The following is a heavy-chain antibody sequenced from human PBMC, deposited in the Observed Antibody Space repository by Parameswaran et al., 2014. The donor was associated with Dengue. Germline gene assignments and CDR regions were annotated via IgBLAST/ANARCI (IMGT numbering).Heavy chain of an antibody. D-gene: IGHD3-22*01. Sequence: VRQAPGKGLEWMGRIDPSDSYTNYSPSFQGHVTISADKSISTAYLQWSSLKASDTAMYYCARHYDSSGYYPYYYYGMDVWGQGTTVTVSS. J-gene: IGHJ6*02. V-gene: IGHV5-10-1*01. CDR3: ARHYDSSGYYPYYYYGMDV. CDR2: IDPSDSYT.